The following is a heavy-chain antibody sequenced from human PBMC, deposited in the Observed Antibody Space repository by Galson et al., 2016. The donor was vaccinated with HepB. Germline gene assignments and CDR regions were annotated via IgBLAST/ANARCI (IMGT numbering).Heavy chain of an antibody. CDR3: ARASGGGYDWDYYYGMDV. D-gene: IGHD5-12*01. CDR1: GFIFSTHS. V-gene: IGHV3-21*01. CDR2: ISSGSTYI. Sequence: SLRLSCAGSGFIFSTHSMAWVRQAPGKGLERVSLISSGSTYIYYADSVRGRFTISRDNAGNSLYLQMNTLRADDTAVYYCARASGGGYDWDYYYGMDVWGQGTTVTVSS. J-gene: IGHJ6*02.